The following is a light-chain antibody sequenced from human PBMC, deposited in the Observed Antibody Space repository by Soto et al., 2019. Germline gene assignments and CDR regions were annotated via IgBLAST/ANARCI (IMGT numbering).Light chain of an antibody. CDR3: TSPTPGSLYV. CDR1: SSDVGGYNY. CDR2: KVS. J-gene: IGLJ1*01. Sequence: QSALTQPASVSGSPGQSITISCTGTSSDVGGYNYVSWYQQYPGRVHKLLIYKVSNRPSGISNRFSGSKSGNTASLTISGRQAEDEADYFCTSPTPGSLYVFGSGTKLTVL. V-gene: IGLV2-14*01.